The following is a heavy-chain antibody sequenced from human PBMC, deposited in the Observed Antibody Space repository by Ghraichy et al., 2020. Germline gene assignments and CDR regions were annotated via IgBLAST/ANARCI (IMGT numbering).Heavy chain of an antibody. J-gene: IGHJ2*01. V-gene: IGHV4-4*07. CDR1: GGSIRNYY. CDR2: IFTSGST. Sequence: SETLSLTCTVSGGSIRNYYWTWIRQPAGKGLEWIGRIFTSGSTNYNPSLKSRVTMSVDTSKNEFSLKLTSVTAADTAVYFCARDRAQKYLYFDLWGRGTLVTVSS. CDR3: ARDRAQKYLYFDL.